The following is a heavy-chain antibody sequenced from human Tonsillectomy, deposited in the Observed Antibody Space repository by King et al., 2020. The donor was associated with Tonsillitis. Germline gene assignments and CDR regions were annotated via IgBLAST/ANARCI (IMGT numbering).Heavy chain of an antibody. V-gene: IGHV1-69*12. J-gene: IGHJ4*02. Sequence: QLVQSGAEVKKSGSSVKGSCKASVGPFSSYAINLVRQAPGQGSEVMGGIMPIFGSAIYVQKFQGRVTSTADASTGTVYMELSSLRYEDTAVYYFARGPGYCSGGSCYLIDFWGQGTLVTVSS. CDR3: ARGPGYCSGGSCYLIDF. CDR2: IMPIFGSA. CDR1: VGPFSSYA. D-gene: IGHD2-15*01.